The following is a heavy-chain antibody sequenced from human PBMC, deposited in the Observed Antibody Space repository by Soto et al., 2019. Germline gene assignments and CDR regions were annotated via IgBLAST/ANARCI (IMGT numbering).Heavy chain of an antibody. Sequence: GGSLRLSCTASGFTFGDYAMSWVRQAPGKGLEWVGFIRSKAYGGTTEYAASVKGRFTISRDDSKSIAYLQMNSLKAEDTAVYYCTRGPYYYDSSGYYPRYYFDYWGQVTPVTVSS. V-gene: IGHV3-49*04. CDR1: GFTFGDYA. CDR3: TRGPYYYDSSGYYPRYYFDY. D-gene: IGHD3-22*01. J-gene: IGHJ4*02. CDR2: IRSKAYGGTT.